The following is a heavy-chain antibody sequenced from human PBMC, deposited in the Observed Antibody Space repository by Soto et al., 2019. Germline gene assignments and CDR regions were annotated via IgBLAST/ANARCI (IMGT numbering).Heavy chain of an antibody. CDR2: ISSSSSYI. J-gene: IGHJ3*02. CDR3: ARSRHCSSTSCYDGAFDI. Sequence: LSLTCAASGFTFSSYSMNWVRQAPGKGLEWVSSISSSSSYIYYADSVKGRFTISRDNAKNSLYLQMNSLRAEDTAVYYCARSRHCSSTSCYDGAFDIWGQGTMVTVSS. V-gene: IGHV3-21*01. CDR1: GFTFSSYS. D-gene: IGHD2-2*01.